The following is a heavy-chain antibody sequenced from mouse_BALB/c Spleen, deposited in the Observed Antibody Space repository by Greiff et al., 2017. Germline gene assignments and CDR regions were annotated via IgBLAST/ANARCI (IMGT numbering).Heavy chain of an antibody. Sequence: QVQLQQSGPELVKPGASVKISCKASGYAFSSSWMNWVKQRPGQGLEWIGRIYPGDGDTNYNGKFKGKATLTADKSSSTAYMQLSSLTSVDSAVYFCARSSMVNYAMDYWGQGTSVTVSS. CDR3: ARSSMVNYAMDY. CDR2: IYPGDGDT. CDR1: GYAFSSSW. D-gene: IGHD2-10*02. J-gene: IGHJ4*01. V-gene: IGHV1-82*01.